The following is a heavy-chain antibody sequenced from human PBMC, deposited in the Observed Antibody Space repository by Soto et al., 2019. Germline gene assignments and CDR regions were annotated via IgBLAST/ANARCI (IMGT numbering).Heavy chain of an antibody. Sequence: SETLSLTCTVSGASMNSYHWSWIRQPAGKGLEWIGHIHSSGSTNYNPSLKSRVTMSVDTPKNQFSLRLMSLTAADTAVYYCARDQGVAAAGITWFDPWGQGSLVTVSS. V-gene: IGHV4-4*07. J-gene: IGHJ5*02. CDR1: GASMNSYH. CDR3: ARDQGVAAAGITWFDP. D-gene: IGHD6-13*01. CDR2: IHSSGST.